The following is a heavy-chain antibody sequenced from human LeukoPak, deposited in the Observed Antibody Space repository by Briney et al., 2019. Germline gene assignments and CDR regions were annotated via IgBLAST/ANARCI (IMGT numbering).Heavy chain of an antibody. J-gene: IGHJ4*02. Sequence: ASVKVSCKASGYSFSGYYMHWVRQAPGQGLEWMGWISAYNGNTNYAQKLQGRVTMTTDTSTSTAYMELRSLRSDDTAVYYCARDPWELLRAPFDYWGQGTLVTVSS. CDR2: ISAYNGNT. V-gene: IGHV1-18*04. D-gene: IGHD1-26*01. CDR3: ARDPWELLRAPFDY. CDR1: GYSFSGYY.